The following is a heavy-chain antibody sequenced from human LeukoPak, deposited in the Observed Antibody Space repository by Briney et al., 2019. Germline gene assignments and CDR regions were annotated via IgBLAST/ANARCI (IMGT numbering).Heavy chain of an antibody. CDR2: ITSDGSAT. J-gene: IGHJ2*01. Sequence: AGGSLRLSCAVSGFTFSSYWMHWVRQGPGKGLAWVSRITSDGSATDYADSVKGRFTISRDNAKNTLYLHMNSLRAEDTAVYYCARDASPGYFDLWGRGNLVTVSS. D-gene: IGHD2-15*01. V-gene: IGHV3-74*01. CDR3: ARDASPGYFDL. CDR1: GFTFSSYW.